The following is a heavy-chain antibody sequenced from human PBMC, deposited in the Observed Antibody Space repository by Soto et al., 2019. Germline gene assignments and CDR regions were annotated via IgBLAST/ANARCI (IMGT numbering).Heavy chain of an antibody. CDR2: ITSTGSYI. CDR1: GFSFSKYG. J-gene: IGHJ6*02. CDR3: ATNRRKLLAHYYYDAMDV. V-gene: IGHV3-21*01. Sequence: GGSLRLSCGASGFSFSKYGMHWVRQAPGEGLEWVSSITSTGSYIYYADSLKGRFTISRDNAKNSLYLQMNSLTAEDTAVYYCATNRRKLLAHYYYDAMDVWGQGTPVTVSS. D-gene: IGHD2-15*01.